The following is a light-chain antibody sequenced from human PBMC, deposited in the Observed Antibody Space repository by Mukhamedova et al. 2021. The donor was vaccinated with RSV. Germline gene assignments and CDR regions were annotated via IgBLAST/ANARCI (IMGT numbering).Light chain of an antibody. Sequence: KPGQAPRLLIYGASTRATGIPARFSGSGSGTEFTLTISSLQSADFAVYYCQQYNNWPPLTFGGGTKVEIK. CDR2: GAS. CDR3: QQYNNWPPLT. J-gene: IGKJ4*01. V-gene: IGKV3-15*01.